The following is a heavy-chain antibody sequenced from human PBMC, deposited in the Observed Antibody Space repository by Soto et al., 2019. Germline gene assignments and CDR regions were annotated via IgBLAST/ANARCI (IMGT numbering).Heavy chain of an antibody. J-gene: IGHJ1*01. CDR1: GDSVSSGDYY. V-gene: IGHV4-61*08. CDR2: GYFSGGT. Sequence: PSETLSFTCSVSGDSVSSGDYYWSWIRQPPGKGLEGIGHGYFSGGTNYIPSLKSRLTMSVDTAENKFSLKLSSVTAADTAVYDCGRVRRQGEYFQHWGQGTMVTVSS. CDR3: GRVRRQGEYFQH.